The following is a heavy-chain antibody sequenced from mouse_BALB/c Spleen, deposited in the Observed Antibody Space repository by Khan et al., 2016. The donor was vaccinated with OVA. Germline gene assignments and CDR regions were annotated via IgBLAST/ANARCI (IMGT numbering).Heavy chain of an antibody. CDR2: IGHSGST. D-gene: IGHD1-1*01. CDR3: ASGRLYLRYPYDIDY. CDR1: GYSITSDYA. Sequence: EVQLQESGPGLLKPSQSLSLTCTVTGYSITSDYAWNWIRQFPEKKLEWMAYIGHSGSTTYNPSLRSRISITRDTSKNQFFLQLNFVTTADTATYYVASGRLYLRYPYDIDYWGQGTTLTVSS. J-gene: IGHJ2*01. V-gene: IGHV3-2*02.